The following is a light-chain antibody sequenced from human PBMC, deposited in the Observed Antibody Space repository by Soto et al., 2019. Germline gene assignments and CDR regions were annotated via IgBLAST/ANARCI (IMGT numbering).Light chain of an antibody. V-gene: IGKV4-1*01. CDR1: QSVLYSPNNKNY. J-gene: IGKJ1*01. Sequence: DIEMTQTPDSLAVSLCERATINCKSSQSVLYSPNNKNYLGWYQQKPGQPPKLLIYWASTRESGVPDRFSSSWSGTDCTLTISSQQAEDVAVYYCHQYAVTTWTISQGTKVELK. CDR3: HQYAVTTWT. CDR2: WAS.